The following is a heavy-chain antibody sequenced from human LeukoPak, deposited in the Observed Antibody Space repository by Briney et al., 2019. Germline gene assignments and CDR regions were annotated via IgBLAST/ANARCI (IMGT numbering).Heavy chain of an antibody. CDR3: ARGATIIGGFDY. V-gene: IGHV1-46*01. CDR2: INPSGGST. J-gene: IGHJ4*02. D-gene: IGHD5-12*01. Sequence: ASVKVSGKASGYTFTSYYMHWVRQAPGQGLEWMGIINPSGGSTSYAQKFQGRVTMTRDMSTSTVYMELSSLRSEDTAVYYCARGATIIGGFDYWGQGTLVTVSS. CDR1: GYTFTSYY.